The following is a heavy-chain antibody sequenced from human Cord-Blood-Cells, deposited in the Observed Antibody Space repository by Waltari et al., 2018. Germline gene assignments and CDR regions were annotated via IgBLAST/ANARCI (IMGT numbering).Heavy chain of an antibody. CDR3: AGEGCTNGGCWVNAFDI. CDR1: GYTFTGYY. Sequence: QVQLVQSGAEVKKPGASVKVSCKASGYTFTGYYMHWVRQAPGQGLEWMVVITPKSGSTTEAKKYKGMVTMTRNTSSSTASMGLSRRRSYDTAVYYCAGEGCTNGGCWVNAFDIWGQGTMVTVSS. V-gene: IGHV1-2*02. CDR2: ITPKSGST. D-gene: IGHD2-8*01. J-gene: IGHJ3*02.